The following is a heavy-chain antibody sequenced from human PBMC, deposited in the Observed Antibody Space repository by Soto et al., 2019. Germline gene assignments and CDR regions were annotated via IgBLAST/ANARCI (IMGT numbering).Heavy chain of an antibody. J-gene: IGHJ4*02. CDR3: ARLVTD. CDR1: GFTFSNHA. V-gene: IGHV3-23*01. Sequence: EVQLLDSGGALVQPGGSLRLSCATSGFTFSNHAMSWVRQAPGKGLEWVSTFTTSGDFTYYAGSVKGRFTISRDNSKSTLYLQMNSLRVEDTAVYYCARLVTDWGQGTLVTVSS. CDR2: FTTSGDFT. D-gene: IGHD4-4*01.